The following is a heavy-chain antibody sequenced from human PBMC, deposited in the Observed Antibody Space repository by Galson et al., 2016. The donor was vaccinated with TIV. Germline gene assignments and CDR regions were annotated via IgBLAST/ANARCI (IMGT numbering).Heavy chain of an antibody. CDR1: GFRFSSHG. V-gene: IGHV3-33*01. J-gene: IGHJ3*02. Sequence: SLRLSCAASGFRFSSHGMHWVRQAPGKGLEWVAFIWSDASNENYIDSVKGRFTISRDNSKNTLYLQMNSPGAEDTAVYSCARFRGSDDRGAFEIWGQGTMVTVSS. CDR3: ARFRGSDDRGAFEI. D-gene: IGHD3-22*01. CDR2: IWSDASNE.